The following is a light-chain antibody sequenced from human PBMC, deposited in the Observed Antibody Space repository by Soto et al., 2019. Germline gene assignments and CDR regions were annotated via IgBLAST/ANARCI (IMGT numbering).Light chain of an antibody. CDR1: QSVRSN. CDR3: QQYNQWPPWT. CDR2: GAS. Sequence: EIVTTQSPVTLSVSPGDTATLSCRASQSVRSNLAWYQQKPGQAPRLLIYGASTRATGIPARFSGSGFGTEFTLTITSLQSEDFAVYYCQQYNQWPPWTFGQGTKVDI. V-gene: IGKV3-15*01. J-gene: IGKJ1*01.